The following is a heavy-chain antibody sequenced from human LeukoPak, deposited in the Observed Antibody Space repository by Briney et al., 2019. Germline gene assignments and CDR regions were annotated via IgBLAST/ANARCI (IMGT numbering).Heavy chain of an antibody. D-gene: IGHD3-10*01. Sequence: GGSLRLSCAASGFTFTNAWMCWVRQAPGKGLEWVGRIKSRSDGETTDYAAPVKGRFSISRGDSTSTLYLQMSSLKAEDTAVYYCAGVGSWGQGTLVTVSS. CDR1: GFTFTNAW. J-gene: IGHJ4*02. CDR2: IKSRSDGETT. V-gene: IGHV3-15*01. CDR3: AGVGS.